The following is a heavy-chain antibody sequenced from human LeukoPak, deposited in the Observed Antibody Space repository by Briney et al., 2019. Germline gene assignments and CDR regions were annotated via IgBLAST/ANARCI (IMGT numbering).Heavy chain of an antibody. J-gene: IGHJ3*02. D-gene: IGHD3-3*01. CDR3: ARVSYDFWSGQLDAFDI. Sequence: PSETLSLTCAVYGGSFSGYYWSWIRQPPGKGLEWIGEINHSGSTNYNPSLKSRVTISVDTSKNQFSLKLSSVTAADTAVYYCARVSYDFWSGQLDAFDIWGQGTMVTVSS. CDR2: INHSGST. CDR1: GGSFSGYY. V-gene: IGHV4-34*01.